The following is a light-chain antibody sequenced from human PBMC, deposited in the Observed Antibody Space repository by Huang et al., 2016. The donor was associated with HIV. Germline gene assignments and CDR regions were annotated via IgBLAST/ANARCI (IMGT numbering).Light chain of an antibody. Sequence: EIVLTQSPATLSLSPGQRVTLSCRASQSVSYFLAWYQQKPGQAPRLLIDDASKRATGIPARFSGSGAGTDLTLTISSLEPEDFAVYYCQQRSKWPLTFGGGTKVESK. CDR1: QSVSYF. V-gene: IGKV3-11*01. CDR3: QQRSKWPLT. J-gene: IGKJ4*01. CDR2: DAS.